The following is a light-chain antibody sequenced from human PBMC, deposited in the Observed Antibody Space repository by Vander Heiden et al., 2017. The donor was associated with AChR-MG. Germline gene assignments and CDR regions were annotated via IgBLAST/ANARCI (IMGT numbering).Light chain of an antibody. CDR1: QSIRNY. CDR2: AAS. Sequence: DIQMTQSPSSLSASVGDRVTITCRASQSIRNYLSWYQQRPGKAPNLLIYAASSLQSGVPARFSGSGSGTDFTLTISSIQPEDFTAYYCQQSYSTPWTFGQGTKVEIK. J-gene: IGKJ1*01. CDR3: QQSYSTPWT. V-gene: IGKV1-39*01.